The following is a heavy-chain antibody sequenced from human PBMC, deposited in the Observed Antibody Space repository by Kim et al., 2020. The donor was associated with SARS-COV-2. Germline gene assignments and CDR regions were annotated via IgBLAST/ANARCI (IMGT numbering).Heavy chain of an antibody. CDR2: IYYSGST. D-gene: IGHD3-10*01. CDR1: GGSISSGDYY. V-gene: IGHV4-30-4*01. Sequence: SETLSLTCTVSGGSISSGDYYWSWIRQPPGKGLQWIGYIYYSGSTYYNPSLKSRVTISVDTSKNQFSLKLSSVTAADTAVYYCALLGSGPGSYGMDVWGQGTTVTVSS. J-gene: IGHJ6*02. CDR3: ALLGSGPGSYGMDV.